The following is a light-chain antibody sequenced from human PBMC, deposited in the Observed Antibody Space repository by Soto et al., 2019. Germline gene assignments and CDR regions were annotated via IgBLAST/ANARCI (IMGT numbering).Light chain of an antibody. CDR2: DVN. CDR3: CSYAGSYTFI. CDR1: SSDVGGYNF. Sequence: QSVLTQPRSLSGSPGQSVTVSCTGTSSDVGGYNFVSWYQQHPGKAPKLMIYDVNKRPSGVPDRFSGSKSGNTASLTISGLPAEDEADYYCCSYAGSYTFIFGGGTKVTVL. V-gene: IGLV2-11*01. J-gene: IGLJ2*01.